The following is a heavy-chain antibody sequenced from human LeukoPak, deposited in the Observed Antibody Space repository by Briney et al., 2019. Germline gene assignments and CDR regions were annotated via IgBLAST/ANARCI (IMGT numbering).Heavy chain of an antibody. CDR2: IYYSGST. D-gene: IGHD4-17*01. V-gene: IGHV4-30-4*01. CDR3: ARDENYGGIPDS. Sequence: SETLSLTCTVSGGSISSGDYSWSWIRQPPGKGLEWIGYIYYSGSTYYNPSLKSRVTISVDTSKNQFSLKLSSVTAADTAVYYCARDENYGGIPDSWGQGTLVTVSS. J-gene: IGHJ4*02. CDR1: GGSISSGDYS.